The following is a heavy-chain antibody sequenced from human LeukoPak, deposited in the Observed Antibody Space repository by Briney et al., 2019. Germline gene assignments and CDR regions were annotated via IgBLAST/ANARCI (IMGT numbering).Heavy chain of an antibody. J-gene: IGHJ4*02. CDR3: MRHEEEDGYNAKPFDS. D-gene: IGHD5-24*01. CDR1: GGSIRNSNHY. Sequence: SETLSLTCTVSGGSIRNSNHYWGWVRQPPGKGLEWLGTIYYSGNTYYSPSLKGRVTISVDTSKNQFSLRLSSATAADTAVYFCMRHEEEDGYNAKPFDSWGQGTLVTVSS. CDR2: IYYSGNT. V-gene: IGHV4-39*01.